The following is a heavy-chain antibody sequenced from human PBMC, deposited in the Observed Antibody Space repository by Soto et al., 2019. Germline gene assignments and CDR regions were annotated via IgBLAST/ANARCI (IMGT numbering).Heavy chain of an antibody. D-gene: IGHD4-17*01. Sequence: SLRLSCAASGFTFSSYGMHWVRQAPGKGLEWVAVISYDGSNKYYADSVKGRFTISRDNSKNTLYLQMNSLRAEDTAVYYCANSGPDYGDYQYFQHWGQGTLVTVSS. CDR3: ANSGPDYGDYQYFQH. CDR2: ISYDGSNK. V-gene: IGHV3-30*18. J-gene: IGHJ1*01. CDR1: GFTFSSYG.